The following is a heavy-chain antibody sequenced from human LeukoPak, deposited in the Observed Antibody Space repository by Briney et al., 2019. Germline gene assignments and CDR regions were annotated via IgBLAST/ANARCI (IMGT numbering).Heavy chain of an antibody. CDR3: AKDPYGSGVFDY. J-gene: IGHJ4*02. V-gene: IGHV3-30*18. Sequence: GGSLRLSCAASGFTFSSYAMSWVRQAPGKGLEWVAVISYDGSNKYYADSVKGRFTISRDNSKNTLYLQMNSLRAEDTAVYYCAKDPYGSGVFDYWGQGTLVTVSS. CDR2: ISYDGSNK. CDR1: GFTFSSYA. D-gene: IGHD3-10*01.